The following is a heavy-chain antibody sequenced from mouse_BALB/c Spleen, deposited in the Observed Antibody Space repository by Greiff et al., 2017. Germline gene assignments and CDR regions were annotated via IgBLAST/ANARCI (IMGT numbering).Heavy chain of an antibody. CDR3: ARGAGSSGYHYAMDY. D-gene: IGHD3-1*01. CDR2: IYPGGGYT. CDR1: GYTFTNYW. V-gene: IGHV1-63*02. Sequence: QVHVKQSGAELVRPGTSVKMSCKAAGYTFTNYWIGWVKQRPGHGLEWIGDIYPGGGYTNYNEKFKGKATLTADTSSSTAYMQLSSLTSEDSAIYYCARGAGSSGYHYAMDYWGQGTSVTVSA. J-gene: IGHJ4*01.